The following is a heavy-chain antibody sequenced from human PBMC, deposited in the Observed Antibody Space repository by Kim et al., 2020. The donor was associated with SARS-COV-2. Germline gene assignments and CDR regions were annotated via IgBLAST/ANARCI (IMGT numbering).Heavy chain of an antibody. Sequence: SETLSLTCTVSGGSISSGGYYWSWIRQHPGKGLEWIGYIYYSGSTYYNPSLKSRVTISVDTSKNQFSLKLSSVTAADTAVYYCARDATQLGGTRWFDPWGQGTLVTVSS. CDR1: GGSISSGGYY. D-gene: IGHD2-2*01. J-gene: IGHJ5*02. V-gene: IGHV4-31*03. CDR3: ARDATQLGGTRWFDP. CDR2: IYYSGST.